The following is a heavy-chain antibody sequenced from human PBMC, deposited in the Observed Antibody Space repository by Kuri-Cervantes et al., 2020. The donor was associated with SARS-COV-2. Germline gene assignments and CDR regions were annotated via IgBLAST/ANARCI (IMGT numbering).Heavy chain of an antibody. V-gene: IGHV3-33*08. D-gene: IGHD2-8*01. CDR1: GFTFSSYG. CDR2: IWYDGSNK. CDR3: ARDKGIIGYCTNDVCGPLFDY. J-gene: IGHJ4*02. Sequence: GESLKISCAASGFTFSSYGMHWVRQAPGKGLEWVAVIWYDGSNKYYADSVKGRFTITRDNAKNSLYLQTNSLRDEDTAVYYCARDKGIIGYCTNDVCGPLFDYWGQGTLVTVSS.